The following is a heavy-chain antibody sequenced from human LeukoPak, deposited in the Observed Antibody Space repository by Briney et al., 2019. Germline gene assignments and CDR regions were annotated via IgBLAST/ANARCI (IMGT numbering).Heavy chain of an antibody. J-gene: IGHJ4*02. Sequence: GGSLRLSCTASGFTFGDYAMSWVRQAPGKGLEWVSVIYSGGSTFYADSVKGRFTISRDNSKNTLYLQMNSLRAEDTAVYYCARNYDFWSGYLTYWGQGTLVTVSS. CDR3: ARNYDFWSGYLTY. V-gene: IGHV3-66*01. CDR1: GFTFGDYA. CDR2: IYSGGST. D-gene: IGHD3-3*01.